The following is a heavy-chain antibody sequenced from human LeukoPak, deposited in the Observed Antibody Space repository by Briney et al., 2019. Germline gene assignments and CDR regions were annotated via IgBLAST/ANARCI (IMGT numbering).Heavy chain of an antibody. CDR2: IYYSGST. Sequence: SETLSLTCTVSGGSISSSSYYWGWIRQPPGTGLEWIESIYYSGSTYYNPSLKSRVTISVDTSKNQFSLKLSSVTAADTAVYYCARGGRDYGYWGQGTLVTVSS. CDR1: GGSISSSSYY. D-gene: IGHD4/OR15-4a*01. J-gene: IGHJ4*02. CDR3: ARGGRDYGY. V-gene: IGHV4-39*07.